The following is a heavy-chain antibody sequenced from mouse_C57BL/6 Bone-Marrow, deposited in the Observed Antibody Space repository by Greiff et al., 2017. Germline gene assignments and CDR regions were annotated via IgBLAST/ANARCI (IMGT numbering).Heavy chain of an antibody. Sequence: VQLQQSGAELVKPGASVKLSCKASGYTFTSYWMHWVKQRPGQGLEWIGMIHPNSGSTNYNEKFKSKATLTVDKSSSTAYMQLSSLTSEDSAVYYCASDYGSPWYFDVWGTGTTVTVSS. CDR3: ASDYGSPWYFDV. CDR1: GYTFTSYW. J-gene: IGHJ1*03. V-gene: IGHV1-64*01. D-gene: IGHD1-1*01. CDR2: IHPNSGST.